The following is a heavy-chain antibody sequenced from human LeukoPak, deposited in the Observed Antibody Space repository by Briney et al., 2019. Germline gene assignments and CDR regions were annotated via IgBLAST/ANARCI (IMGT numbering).Heavy chain of an antibody. CDR3: ARGDLEAPPAY. V-gene: IGHV4-61*02. J-gene: IGHJ4*02. CDR1: GGSISSGSYY. Sequence: PSETLSLTCTVSGGSISSGSYYWSWIRQPAGKGLEWIGRIYTSGSTNYNPSLKSRVTISVDTSKNQFSLKLSSVTAADTAVYYCARGDLEAPPAYWGQGTLVTVSS. CDR2: IYTSGST.